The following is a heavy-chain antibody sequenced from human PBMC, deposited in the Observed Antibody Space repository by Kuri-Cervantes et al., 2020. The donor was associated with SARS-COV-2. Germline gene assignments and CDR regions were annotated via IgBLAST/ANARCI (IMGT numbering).Heavy chain of an antibody. V-gene: IGHV4-34*01. D-gene: IGHD6-6*01. Sequence: SQTLSLTCAVYGGSFSGYYWSWIRQPPGKGLEWIGEIYHSGSTNYNPSLKSRVTIPVDRSKNQFSLKLSSVTAADTAVYYCARTYSSSSLFYDYWGQGTLVTVSS. J-gene: IGHJ4*02. CDR1: GGSFSGYY. CDR3: ARTYSSSSLFYDY. CDR2: IYHSGST.